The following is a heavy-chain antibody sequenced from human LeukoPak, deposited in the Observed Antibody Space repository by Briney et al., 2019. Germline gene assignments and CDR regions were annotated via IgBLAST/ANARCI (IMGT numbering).Heavy chain of an antibody. D-gene: IGHD1-26*01. J-gene: IGHJ4*02. CDR2: ISAYNGNT. CDR3: ARRHQRGSGSYYFY. Sequence: ASVKVSYKASGYTFTSYGISWVRQAPGQGLEWMGWISAYNGNTNYAQKLQGRVTMTTDTSTSTAYMELRSLRSEDTAVYYCARRHQRGSGSYYFYWGQGTLVTVSS. CDR1: GYTFTSYG. V-gene: IGHV1-18*01.